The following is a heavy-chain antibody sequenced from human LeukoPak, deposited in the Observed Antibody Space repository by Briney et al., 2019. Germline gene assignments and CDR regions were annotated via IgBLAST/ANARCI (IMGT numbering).Heavy chain of an antibody. CDR2: INPNSGGT. Sequence: ASVKVSCKASGYTFTGYYMHWVRQAPGQGLEWMGWINPNSGGTNYAQKFQGRVTMTRDTSISTAYMELSRLRSDDTALYYCAREAAYYYDSSGYSPFDYWGQGTLVTVSS. CDR1: GYTFTGYY. D-gene: IGHD3-22*01. J-gene: IGHJ4*02. V-gene: IGHV1-2*02. CDR3: AREAAYYYDSSGYSPFDY.